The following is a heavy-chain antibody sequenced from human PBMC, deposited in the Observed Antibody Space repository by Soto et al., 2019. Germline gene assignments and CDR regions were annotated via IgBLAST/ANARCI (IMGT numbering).Heavy chain of an antibody. V-gene: IGHV1-2*04. J-gene: IGHJ6*02. Sequence: ASVKVSCKASGYTFTGYYMHWVRQAPGQGLEWMGWINPNSGGTNYAQKFQGWVTMTRDTSISTAYMELSRLRSDDTAVYSCAREAARPDCYYDGMDVWGQGTTVTVSS. D-gene: IGHD6-6*01. CDR2: INPNSGGT. CDR3: AREAARPDCYYDGMDV. CDR1: GYTFTGYY.